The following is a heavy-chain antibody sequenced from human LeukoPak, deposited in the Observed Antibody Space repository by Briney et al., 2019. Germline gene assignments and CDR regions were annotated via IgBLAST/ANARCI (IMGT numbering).Heavy chain of an antibody. CDR1: GYTFTGYY. V-gene: IGHV1-2*02. D-gene: IGHD6-13*01. CDR3: ARGRGQQLVRGWFDP. J-gene: IGHJ5*02. Sequence: ASVKVSCKASGYTFTGYYMHWVRQAPGQGLEWMGWINPNSGGTNYAQKFQGRVTMTRDTSISTAYMELSWLRSDDTAVYYCARGRGQQLVRGWFDPWGQGTLVTVSS. CDR2: INPNSGGT.